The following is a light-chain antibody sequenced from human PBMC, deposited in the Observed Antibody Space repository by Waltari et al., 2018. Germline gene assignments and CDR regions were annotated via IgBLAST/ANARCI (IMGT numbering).Light chain of an antibody. CDR3: MQHKALPLT. J-gene: IGKJ4*01. Sequence: DIVMTQTPLSLSVTPGEPASISCRSSQSLLHTDGYTYLDWYLQKSGQSPQLLIYGGSNRASGVPDRFSGSGSGTDFTLKISKVEAEDVGIYHCMQHKALPLTFGGGTKVEIK. V-gene: IGKV2-40*01. CDR1: QSLLHTDGYTY. CDR2: GGS.